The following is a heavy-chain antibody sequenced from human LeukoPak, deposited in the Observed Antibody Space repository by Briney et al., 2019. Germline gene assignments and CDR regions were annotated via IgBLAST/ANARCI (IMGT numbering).Heavy chain of an antibody. V-gene: IGHV3-23*01. Sequence: PGGSLRLSCAASAFTFTSYAMTWVRQAPGKGLEWVSAISGSGGRTYYADSVKGRFTISRDNSKNTLYLQMNSLRAEDTAMYYCAKDSNHFDSYDAFDIWGQGTMVTVSS. CDR3: AKDSNHFDSYDAFDI. CDR2: ISGSGGRT. D-gene: IGHD3-9*01. CDR1: AFTFTSYA. J-gene: IGHJ3*02.